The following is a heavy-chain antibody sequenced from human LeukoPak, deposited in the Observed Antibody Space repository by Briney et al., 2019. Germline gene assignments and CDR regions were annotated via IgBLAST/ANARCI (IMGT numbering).Heavy chain of an antibody. CDR1: GFTFSDYY. CDR3: TRNRLEMATTPVFDY. J-gene: IGHJ4*02. CDR2: ISSSGSTI. V-gene: IGHV3-11*01. D-gene: IGHD5-24*01. Sequence: GGSLRLSCAASGFTFSDYYMSWIRQAPGKGLEWVSYISSSGSTIYYADSVKGRFTISRDNAKNSLYLQMNSLRAEDTAVYYCTRNRLEMATTPVFDYWGQGTLVTVSS.